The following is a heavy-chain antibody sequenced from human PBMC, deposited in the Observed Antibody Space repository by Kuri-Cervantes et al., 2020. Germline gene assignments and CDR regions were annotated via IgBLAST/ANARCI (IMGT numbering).Heavy chain of an antibody. J-gene: IGHJ6*03. D-gene: IGHD1-1*01. V-gene: IGHV4-59*01. CDR2: IYYIGST. CDR3: ATRAYPDYYMDV. Sequence: AGSLTLSSAVYGGSFSSYYWSWIRHPPGEVLEWIGSIYYIGSTTYNPSLKGQVTISVDTSKNQFTLKLSSVTAADTAVYYCATRAYPDYYMDVWGKGTTVTVSS. CDR1: GGSFSSYY.